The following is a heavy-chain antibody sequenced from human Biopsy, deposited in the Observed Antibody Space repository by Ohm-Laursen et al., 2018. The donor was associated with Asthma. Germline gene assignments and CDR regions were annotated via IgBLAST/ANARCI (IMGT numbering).Heavy chain of an antibody. D-gene: IGHD4-17*01. CDR2: IIPFYGTA. CDR3: ARDYDGDYVQRHLPLAY. Sequence: SVKVSCKASGGTFSTFGISWVRQAPGQGLEWMGRIIPFYGTATYAQNFQGRLTLTADESTSTAYMELSSLRSEDTAVYFCARDYDGDYVQRHLPLAYWGQGTLVTASA. V-gene: IGHV1-69*13. CDR1: GGTFSTFG. J-gene: IGHJ4*02.